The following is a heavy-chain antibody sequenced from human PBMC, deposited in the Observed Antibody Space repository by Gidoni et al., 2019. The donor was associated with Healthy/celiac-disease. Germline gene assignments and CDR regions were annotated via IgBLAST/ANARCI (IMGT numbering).Heavy chain of an antibody. CDR3: ARDSHQDYYDSSGYYSPAY. J-gene: IGHJ4*02. D-gene: IGHD3-22*01. CDR2: ISSSGSTI. CDR1: GFTFSDYY. V-gene: IGHV3-11*01. Sequence: LRLSCAASGFTFSDYYMSWIRQAPGKGLEWVSYISSSGSTIYYADSVKGRFTISRDNAKNSLYLQMNSLRAEDTAVYYCARDSHQDYYDSSGYYSPAYWGQGTLVTVSS.